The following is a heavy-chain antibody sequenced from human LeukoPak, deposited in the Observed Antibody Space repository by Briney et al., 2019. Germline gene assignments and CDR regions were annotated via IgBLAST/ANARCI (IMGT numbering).Heavy chain of an antibody. CDR1: GFTFSSYA. V-gene: IGHV3-23*01. D-gene: IGHD4-17*01. CDR2: ISGSGDST. CDR3: AKGVTYGYYFDY. J-gene: IGHJ4*02. Sequence: GGSLRLSCVVSGFTFSSYAMSWVRQAPGKGLEWVSAISGSGDSTYYADSVKGRFTISRDTSKNTVHLQMNSQRAVDTAVYYCAKGVTYGYYFDYWGQGTLVTVSS.